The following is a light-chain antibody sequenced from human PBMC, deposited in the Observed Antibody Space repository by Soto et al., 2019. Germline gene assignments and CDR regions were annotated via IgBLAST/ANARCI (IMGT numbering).Light chain of an antibody. J-gene: IGKJ3*01. V-gene: IGKV3-15*01. Sequence: EIVLTQSPGTLSLSPGERGTLACRARQSVTSYLAWYQQKPGQAPRLLIYGASTRATGIPARFSGSGSGTEFTLTISSLQSEDFAVYFCQQYNNWPPVTFGPGTKVDI. CDR2: GAS. CDR1: QSVTSY. CDR3: QQYNNWPPVT.